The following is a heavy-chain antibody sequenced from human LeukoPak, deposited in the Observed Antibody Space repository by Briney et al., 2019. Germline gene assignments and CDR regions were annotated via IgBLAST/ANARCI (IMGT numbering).Heavy chain of an antibody. CDR3: ARFRCSSTSCYEKYYYYYMDV. V-gene: IGHV5-51*01. CDR1: GYSFTSYW. D-gene: IGHD2-2*01. CDR2: IYPGDSDT. Sequence: GESLKISCKGSGYSFTSYWIGWVRQMPGKGLEWMGIIYPGDSDTRYSPSFQGQVTISADKSISTAYLQWSSLKASDTAMYYCARFRCSSTSCYEKYYYYYMDVWGKGTTVTVSS. J-gene: IGHJ6*03.